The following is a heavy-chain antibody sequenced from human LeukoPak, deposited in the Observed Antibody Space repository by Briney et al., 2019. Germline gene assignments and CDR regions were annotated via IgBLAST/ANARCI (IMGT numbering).Heavy chain of an antibody. Sequence: SETLSLTCAVSGYSISSGYYWGWIRQPPGKGLEWIGSIYHSGSTYYNPSLKSRVTISVDTSKNQFSLKLSSVTAADTAVYYCASLGYCSSTSCYHVYWGQGTLVTVSS. CDR2: IYHSGST. CDR1: GYSISSGYY. J-gene: IGHJ4*02. D-gene: IGHD2-2*01. V-gene: IGHV4-38-2*01. CDR3: ASLGYCSSTSCYHVY.